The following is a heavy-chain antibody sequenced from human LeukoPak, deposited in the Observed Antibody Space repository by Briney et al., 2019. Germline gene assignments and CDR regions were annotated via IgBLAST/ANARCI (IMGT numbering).Heavy chain of an antibody. Sequence: GGSLRLSCLASGFTFSNYAMNWVRQAPGKGLEWLSSIFNSGDASYYADSVKGRFTISRDNSKNTLFLQMNSLRPEDTAVYYCAKDRLRAENYWGQGTLVTVSS. CDR3: AKDRLRAENY. CDR1: GFTFSNYA. J-gene: IGHJ4*02. D-gene: IGHD5-24*01. CDR2: IFNSGDAS. V-gene: IGHV3-23*01.